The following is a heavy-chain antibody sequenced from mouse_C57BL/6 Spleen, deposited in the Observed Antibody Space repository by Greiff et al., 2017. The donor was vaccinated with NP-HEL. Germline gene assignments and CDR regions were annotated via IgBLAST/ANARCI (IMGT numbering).Heavy chain of an antibody. D-gene: IGHD1-1*01. CDR2: IYPGDGDT. CDR3: ATPLNYYGSSYGSWFAY. J-gene: IGHJ3*01. V-gene: IGHV1-82*01. CDR1: GYAFSSSW. Sequence: QVQLQQSGPELVKPGASVKISCKASGYAFSSSWMNWVKQRPGKGLEWIGRIYPGDGDTNYNGKFKGKATLTADKSSSTAYMQLSSLTSEDSAVYFCATPLNYYGSSYGSWFAYWGQGTLVTVSA.